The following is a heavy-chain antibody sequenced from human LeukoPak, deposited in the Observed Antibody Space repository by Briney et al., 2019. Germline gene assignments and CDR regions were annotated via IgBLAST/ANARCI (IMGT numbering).Heavy chain of an antibody. CDR2: IYPGDSDT. J-gene: IGHJ3*02. D-gene: IGHD3-22*01. V-gene: IGHV5-51*01. CDR1: GYSFITYW. Sequence: GESLKISCKGSGYSFITYWIGWVRQMPGKGLEWMGIIYPGDSDTRYSPSFQGQVTISADKSISTAYLQWSSLKASDTAMYYCARPQAYYYDSSGYKENAFDIWGQGTMVTVSS. CDR3: ARPQAYYYDSSGYKENAFDI.